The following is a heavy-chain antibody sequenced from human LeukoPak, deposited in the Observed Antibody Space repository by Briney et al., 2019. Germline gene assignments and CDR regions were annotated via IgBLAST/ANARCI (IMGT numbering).Heavy chain of an antibody. J-gene: IGHJ4*02. D-gene: IGHD2-15*01. V-gene: IGHV3-23*01. CDR2: LRNNGGYT. Sequence: GGYLRLSCAASGYTFSTSPRSWVREAPGKGLEWVSALRNNGGYTYYADSVQGRFTISRDNSKSTLCLQMNSLRAEDTAVYYCAKQLGYCSDGSCYFPYWGQGTLVTVSS. CDR3: AKQLGYCSDGSCYFPY. CDR1: GYTFSTSP.